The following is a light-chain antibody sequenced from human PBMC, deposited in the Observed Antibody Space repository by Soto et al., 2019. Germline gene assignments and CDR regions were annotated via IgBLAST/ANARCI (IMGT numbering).Light chain of an antibody. CDR3: QKYNNAPRT. CDR1: QGIGNY. J-gene: IGKJ1*01. Sequence: DIQMTQSPSSLSASVGDTVTITCRASQGIGNYLAWYQQKPGQVPNLLIYAASTLQSGVPSRFSGSGSGTDFTLTFSSLRPEDVATYYWQKYNNAPRTFGQGTKVEI. V-gene: IGKV1-27*01. CDR2: AAS.